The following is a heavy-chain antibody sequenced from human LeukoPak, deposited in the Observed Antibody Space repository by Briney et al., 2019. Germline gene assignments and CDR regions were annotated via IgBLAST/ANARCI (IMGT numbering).Heavy chain of an antibody. CDR3: AKPQLYGGYVPFDY. J-gene: IGHJ4*02. CDR1: GFTFSSYG. V-gene: IGHV3-30*18. CDR2: ISYDGSNK. D-gene: IGHD5-12*01. Sequence: GGSLRLSCGASGFTFSSYGMHWVRQAPGKGLEWVAVISYDGSNKYYADSVKGRFTISRDNSKNTLYLQMNSLRAEDTAVYYCAKPQLYGGYVPFDYWGQGTLVTVSS.